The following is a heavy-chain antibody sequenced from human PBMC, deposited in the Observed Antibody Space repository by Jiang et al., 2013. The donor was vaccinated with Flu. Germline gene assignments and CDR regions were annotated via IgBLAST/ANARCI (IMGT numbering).Heavy chain of an antibody. V-gene: IGHV3-15*01. J-gene: IGHJ4*02. Sequence: VQLVESGGGLVKPGGSLRLSCAASGFTFSNAWMSWVRQAPGKGLEWIALIKSRTDGEATDYAAPVKGRFTVSRDDSKNTLYLHINSLRTEDTAVYYRTADTPLVGFGEFDYWGPGIPGHRLL. D-gene: IGHD3-10*01. CDR3: TADTPLVGFGEFDY. CDR1: GFTFSNAW. CDR2: IKSRTDGEAT.